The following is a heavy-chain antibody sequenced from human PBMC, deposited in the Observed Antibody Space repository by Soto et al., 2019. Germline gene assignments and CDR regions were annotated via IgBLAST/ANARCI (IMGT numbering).Heavy chain of an antibody. CDR2: IIPIFGTA. CDR3: ARGDDSSGYPDYYFDY. V-gene: IGHV1-69*01. D-gene: IGHD3-22*01. Sequence: QVQLVQSGAEVKKPGSSVKVSCKASGGTFSSYAISWVRQAPGQGLEWMGGIIPIFGTANYAQKFQGRVTITADESTSTADMELSSLRSEDTAVYYCARGDDSSGYPDYYFDYWGQGTLVTVSS. CDR1: GGTFSSYA. J-gene: IGHJ4*02.